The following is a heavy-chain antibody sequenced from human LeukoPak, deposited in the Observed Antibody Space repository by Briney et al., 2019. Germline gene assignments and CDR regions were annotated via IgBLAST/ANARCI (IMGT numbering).Heavy chain of an antibody. V-gene: IGHV4-59*01. CDR3: ARRGANSGSYSHFDL. D-gene: IGHD1-26*01. J-gene: IGHJ2*01. CDR2: IYYSGST. CDR1: GGPISSSF. Sequence: SETLSLTCTVSGGPISSSFWSWIRQPPGKGLEWIGHIYYSGSTNYNPSLKSRVTISVDTPKNQFSLKLSSVTAADTAVYSCARRGANSGSYSHFDLWGRGTLVTVSA.